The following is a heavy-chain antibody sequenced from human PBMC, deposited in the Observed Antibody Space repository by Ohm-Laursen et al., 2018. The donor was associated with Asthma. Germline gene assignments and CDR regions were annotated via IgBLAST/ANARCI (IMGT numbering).Heavy chain of an antibody. V-gene: IGHV3-15*01. Sequence: SLRLSCAASGFTFSDVWMTWVRQAPGRGLECVALIKKTASGGTTDYAAPVKGRFTISRDDSKNTLYLQMNSLKTEDTAVYYCTTEGLLWFGELSEDYFDYWGQGTLVTVSS. CDR2: IKKTASGGTT. J-gene: IGHJ4*02. CDR3: TTEGLLWFGELSEDYFDY. CDR1: GFTFSDVW. D-gene: IGHD3-10*01.